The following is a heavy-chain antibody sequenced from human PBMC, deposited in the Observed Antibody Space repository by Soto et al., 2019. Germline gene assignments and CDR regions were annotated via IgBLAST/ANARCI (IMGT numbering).Heavy chain of an antibody. Sequence: SETLSLTCAVYGGSFSGYYWSWIRQPPGKGLEWIGEINHSGSTNYNPSLKSRVTISVDTSKNQFSLKLSSVTAADTAVYYCARGQRVGYYYGMDVWGQGTTVTVSS. CDR2: INHSGST. V-gene: IGHV4-34*01. J-gene: IGHJ6*02. CDR3: ARGQRVGYYYGMDV. CDR1: GGSFSGYY.